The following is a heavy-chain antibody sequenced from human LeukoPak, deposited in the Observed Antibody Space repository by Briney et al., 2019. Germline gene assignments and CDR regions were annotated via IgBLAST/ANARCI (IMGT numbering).Heavy chain of an antibody. Sequence: GGSLRLSCAASGFTFNNYALSWVRQAPGKGLEWVSAISGSGYDTFYAGSLKGRFTISRDNSKNTLYLQVNSLRADDTAVYYCAREPADYCSSTSCYHYFDYWGQGTLVTVSS. V-gene: IGHV3-23*01. CDR3: AREPADYCSSTSCYHYFDY. D-gene: IGHD2-2*01. J-gene: IGHJ4*02. CDR1: GFTFNNYA. CDR2: ISGSGYDT.